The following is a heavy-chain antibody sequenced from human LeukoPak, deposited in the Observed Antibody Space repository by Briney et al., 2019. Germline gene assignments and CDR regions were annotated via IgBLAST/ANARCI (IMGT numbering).Heavy chain of an antibody. D-gene: IGHD3-3*01. CDR1: GGSISSYY. J-gene: IGHJ4*02. CDR3: ARARTYYDFWSGYYKGGYFDY. Sequence: SETLSLTCTVSGGSISSYYWSWIRQPAGKGLEWIGRIYTSGSTNYNPSLKSRVTMSVDTSKNQFSLKLSSVTAADTAVYYCARARTYYDFWSGYYKGGYFDYWGQGTLVTVSS. CDR2: IYTSGST. V-gene: IGHV4-4*07.